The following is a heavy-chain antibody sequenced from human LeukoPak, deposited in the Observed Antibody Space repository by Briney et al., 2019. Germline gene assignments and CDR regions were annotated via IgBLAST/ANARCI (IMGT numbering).Heavy chain of an antibody. J-gene: IGHJ4*02. CDR3: ARSRPMGWGSYFDY. D-gene: IGHD3-10*01. CDR1: GGTFSSYA. Sequence: AASVKVSCKASGGTFSSYAISWVRQARGQGLEWMGGIIPIFGTANYAQKFQGRVTITADKSTSTAYMELSSLRSEDTAVYYCARSRPMGWGSYFDYWGQGTLVTVSS. CDR2: IIPIFGTA. V-gene: IGHV1-69*06.